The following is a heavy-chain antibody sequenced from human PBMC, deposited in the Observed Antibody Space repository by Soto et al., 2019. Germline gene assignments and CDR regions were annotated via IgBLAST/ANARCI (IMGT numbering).Heavy chain of an antibody. J-gene: IGHJ5*02. V-gene: IGHV4-30-4*01. D-gene: IGHD1-26*01. CDR3: ATQEVGGTYVYTFDP. CDR1: GGSISSGDYY. Sequence: SETLSLTCTFSGGSISSGDYYWSWIRQPPGKGLEWIGYIYYSGSTYYNPSLKSRVTISVDTSKNQFSLKLSSVTAADTAVYYCATQEVGGTYVYTFDPWGQGTLVTVSS. CDR2: IYYSGST.